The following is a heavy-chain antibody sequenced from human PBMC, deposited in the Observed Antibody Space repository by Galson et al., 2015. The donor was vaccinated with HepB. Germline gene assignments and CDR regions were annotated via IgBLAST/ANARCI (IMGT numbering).Heavy chain of an antibody. CDR3: AKDDYYDSSSYYSGFDY. Sequence: LRLSCAASGFTFSSYAMSWVRQAPGKGLEWVSTIRGSGGTTYYADSVKGRFTISRDNSKNTLYLQMSSLRAEDTAVYYCAKDDYYDSSSYYSGFDYWGQGTLVTVSS. J-gene: IGHJ4*02. V-gene: IGHV3-23*01. D-gene: IGHD3-22*01. CDR2: IRGSGGTT. CDR1: GFTFSSYA.